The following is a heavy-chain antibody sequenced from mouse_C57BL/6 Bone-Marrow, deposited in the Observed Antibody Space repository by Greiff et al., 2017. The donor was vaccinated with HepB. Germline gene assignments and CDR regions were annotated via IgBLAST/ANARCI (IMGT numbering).Heavy chain of an antibody. V-gene: IGHV5-6*01. CDR2: ISSGGSYT. J-gene: IGHJ4*01. CDR3: ARVWYAMDY. Sequence: EVKLMQSGGDLVKPGGSLKLSCAASGFTFSSYGMSWVRQTPDKRLEWVATISSGGSYTYYPDSVKGRFTISRDNAKNTLYLHMSSLKSEDTAMYYCARVWYAMDYWGQGTSVTVSS. CDR1: GFTFSSYG.